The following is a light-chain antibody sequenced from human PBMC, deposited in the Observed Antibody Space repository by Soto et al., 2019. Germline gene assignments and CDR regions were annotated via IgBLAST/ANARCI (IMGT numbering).Light chain of an antibody. CDR2: DVS. CDR3: SSYTSSSTYV. V-gene: IGLV2-14*03. Sequence: QSALTQPASVSGSPGQSIAISCTGTSSDVGGYNYVSWYQQHPGKTPKLMICDVSNRPSGVSHRFSGSKSGNTASLTISGLQAEDEAEYYCSSYTSSSTYVFGTGTKLTVL. J-gene: IGLJ1*01. CDR1: SSDVGGYNY.